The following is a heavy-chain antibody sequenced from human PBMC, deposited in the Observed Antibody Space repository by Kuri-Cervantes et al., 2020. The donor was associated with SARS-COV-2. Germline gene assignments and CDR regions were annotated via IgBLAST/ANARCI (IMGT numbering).Heavy chain of an antibody. Sequence: ETLSLTCAASGFTFSSYWMSWVRQAPGKGLEWVANIKQDGSEKYYVDSVKGRFTISRDNAKNSLYLQMNSLRAEDTAVYYCARVNWYYYYYGMDVWGQGTTV. V-gene: IGHV3-7*04. J-gene: IGHJ6*02. CDR1: GFTFSSYW. CDR2: IKQDGSEK. D-gene: IGHD5-24*01. CDR3: ARVNWYYYYYGMDV.